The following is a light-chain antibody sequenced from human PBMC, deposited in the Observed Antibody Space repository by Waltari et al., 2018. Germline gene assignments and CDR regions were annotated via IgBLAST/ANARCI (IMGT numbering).Light chain of an antibody. CDR2: DAS. CDR3: QQRSNS. CDR1: QSVRSY. J-gene: IGKJ3*01. V-gene: IGKV3-11*01. Sequence: DIVLTQSQATLSLSPGERATLSCRASQSVRSYLDWYQQKPGQAPRLLIYDASNRATGIPARFSGSGSGTDFTLTISSLEPEDFAVYYCQQRSNSFGPGTKVDIK.